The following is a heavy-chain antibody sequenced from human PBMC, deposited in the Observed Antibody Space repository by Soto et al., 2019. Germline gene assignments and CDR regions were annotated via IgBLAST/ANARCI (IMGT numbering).Heavy chain of an antibody. Sequence: PGGSLRLSCAVSGFTFSSYAMGWVRQGPGKGLEWVAVVSIGGSTHYADSVRGRFTISRDNSKNTLSLQMNSLTAEDTAVYFCAKRRGAGGNFDYWGQGALVTVSS. CDR1: GFTFSSYA. CDR2: VSIGGST. V-gene: IGHV3-23*01. D-gene: IGHD1-26*01. CDR3: AKRRGAGGNFDY. J-gene: IGHJ4*02.